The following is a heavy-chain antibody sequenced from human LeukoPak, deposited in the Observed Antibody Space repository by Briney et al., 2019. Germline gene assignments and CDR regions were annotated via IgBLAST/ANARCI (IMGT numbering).Heavy chain of an antibody. CDR3: AKDYKADY. V-gene: IGHV3-23*01. Sequence: GGSLRLSCAISGFTFRNYWMTWVRQAPGKGLEWVSAISGSGDRTNYADSVKGRFTISRDNSKNTLYLQMNRLRAEDTAVYYCAKDYKADYWGQGTLVTVSS. CDR2: ISGSGDRT. D-gene: IGHD1-1*01. CDR1: GFTFRNYW. J-gene: IGHJ4*02.